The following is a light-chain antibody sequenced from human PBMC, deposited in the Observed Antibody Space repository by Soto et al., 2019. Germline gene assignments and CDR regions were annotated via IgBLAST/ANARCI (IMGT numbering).Light chain of an antibody. CDR3: QQYGSSLLT. Sequence: EIVLTQSPGTVSLSPGERATLSCRASQSVSNSYLAWYQQKPGQAPRLLIYDASSRAAGIPDRFSGSGSGTEFTLTISRLEPEDFAVYYCQQYGSSLLTFGGGTKVEIK. V-gene: IGKV3-20*01. CDR1: QSVSNSY. J-gene: IGKJ4*01. CDR2: DAS.